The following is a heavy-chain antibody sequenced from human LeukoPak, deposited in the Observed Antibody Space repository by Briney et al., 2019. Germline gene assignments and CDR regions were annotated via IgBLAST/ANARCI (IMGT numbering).Heavy chain of an antibody. D-gene: IGHD6-13*01. CDR1: GYTFNSCG. J-gene: IGHJ4*02. CDR2: IWYDGSNK. CDR3: VRDPPDSWYFVS. Sequence: GGSLRLSCAWSGYTFNSCGGHSVGQAPGKGLEWVAVIWYDGSNKYYADSVKGRFTISRDNSKNTLYLQMNSLRAEDTAVYYCVRDPPDSWYFVSWGQGTLVTVSS. V-gene: IGHV3-33*01.